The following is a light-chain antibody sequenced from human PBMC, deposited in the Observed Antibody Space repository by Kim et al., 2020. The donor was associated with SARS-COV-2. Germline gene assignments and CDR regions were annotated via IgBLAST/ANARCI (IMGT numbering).Light chain of an antibody. Sequence: AAVGDRVNITCRASQGIGSALAWYQQKPGKAPNLLIYDASSLKSGVPSRFSGSGSGTDFTLTISSLQPEDFATYYCQQFNSFPLTFGGGTKVDIK. CDR1: QGIGSA. CDR2: DAS. V-gene: IGKV1-13*02. CDR3: QQFNSFPLT. J-gene: IGKJ4*01.